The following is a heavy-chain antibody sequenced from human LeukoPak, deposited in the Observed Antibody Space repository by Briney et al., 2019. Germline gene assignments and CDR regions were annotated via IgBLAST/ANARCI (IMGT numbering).Heavy chain of an antibody. J-gene: IGHJ6*02. D-gene: IGHD2-8*01. Sequence: ASVKVSCKASGYTFISYGINWVRQAPGQGLEWMGWISPCNGNTNYTQKFQGRVTMTRNTSISTAYMELSSLRSEDTAVYYCARDFIVLMVYESGYYGMDVWGQGTTVTVSS. CDR3: ARDFIVLMVYESGYYGMDV. CDR2: ISPCNGNT. CDR1: GYTFISYG. V-gene: IGHV1-8*02.